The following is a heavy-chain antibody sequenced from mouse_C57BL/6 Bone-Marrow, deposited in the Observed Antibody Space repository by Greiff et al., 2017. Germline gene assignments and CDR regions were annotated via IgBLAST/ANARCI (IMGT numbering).Heavy chain of an antibody. D-gene: IGHD1-1*01. V-gene: IGHV1-50*01. J-gene: IGHJ2*01. CDR2: IDPSDSYT. Sequence: QVQLQQPGAELVKPGASVKLSCKASGYTFTSYWMQWVKQRPGQGLEWIGEIDPSDSYTNYNQKFKGKATLTVDTSSSTAYMQLSSLTSEDSAVYYCARSLYYYGSSLFDYWGQGTTLTVSS. CDR3: ARSLYYYGSSLFDY. CDR1: GYTFTSYW.